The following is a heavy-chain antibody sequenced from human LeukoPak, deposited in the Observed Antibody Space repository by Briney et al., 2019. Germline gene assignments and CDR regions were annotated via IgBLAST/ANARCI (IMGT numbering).Heavy chain of an antibody. CDR1: GFTFSSYS. Sequence: GGSLRLSCAASGFTFSSYSMNWVRQAPGKGLEWVSAISGSGGSTYYADSVKGRFTISRDNSKNTLYLQMNSLRAEDTAVYYCAKDPTIAVAGLDDYWGQGTLVTVSS. CDR3: AKDPTIAVAGLDDY. CDR2: ISGSGGST. J-gene: IGHJ4*02. D-gene: IGHD6-19*01. V-gene: IGHV3-23*01.